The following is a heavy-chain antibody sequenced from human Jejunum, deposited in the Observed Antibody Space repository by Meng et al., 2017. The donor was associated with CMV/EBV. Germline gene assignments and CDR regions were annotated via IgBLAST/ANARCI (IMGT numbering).Heavy chain of an antibody. Sequence: SCGSSSSSSYYWAWIRQSPGKGLEWIGSIYYRGSTYYNPSLESRVIISVDTSKNQFSLKLSSVTAADTAVYYCATVTVVSQRFDYWGQGSRVTVSS. CDR3: ATVTVVSQRFDY. V-gene: IGHV4-39*07. CDR1: CGSSSSSSYY. J-gene: IGHJ4*02. CDR2: IYYRGST. D-gene: IGHD4-23*01.